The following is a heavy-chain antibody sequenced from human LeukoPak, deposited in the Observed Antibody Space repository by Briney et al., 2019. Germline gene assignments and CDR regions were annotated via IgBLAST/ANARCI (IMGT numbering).Heavy chain of an antibody. D-gene: IGHD1-26*01. Sequence: GGSLRLSCTASGFTFRDYPMNWVRQAPEKGLEWVGFIRSKAYGGTTENAASVKGRFTISRDDSKSIAYLQMNSLKTEDTAVYYCTTWDLSGVYWGQGTLVTVSS. CDR1: GFTFRDYP. J-gene: IGHJ4*02. CDR3: TTWDLSGVY. CDR2: IRSKAYGGTT. V-gene: IGHV3-49*04.